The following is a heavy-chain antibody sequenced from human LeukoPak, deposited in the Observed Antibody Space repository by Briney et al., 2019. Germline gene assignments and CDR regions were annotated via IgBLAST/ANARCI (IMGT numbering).Heavy chain of an antibody. Sequence: GRSLRLSCAASGFTYDDYAVHWVRQAPGKGLEWVSGISWNSGSIGYADSVKGRFTIYRDNAKNSLYLQMNSLRPEDMALYYCAKDTGYDWGTHPFDYWGQGTLVTVSS. D-gene: IGHD5-12*01. CDR3: AKDTGYDWGTHPFDY. V-gene: IGHV3-9*03. CDR2: ISWNSGSI. J-gene: IGHJ4*02. CDR1: GFTYDDYA.